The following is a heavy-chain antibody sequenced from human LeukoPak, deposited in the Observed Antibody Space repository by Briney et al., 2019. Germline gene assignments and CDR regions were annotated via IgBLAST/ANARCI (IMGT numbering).Heavy chain of an antibody. Sequence: PSETLSLTCAVYGGSFSSYYWSWIRQPPGKGLEWIGEINHSGSTDYNPSLKSRVTISVDTSKNQFSLKLSSVTAADTAVYYCARGPVVVVSTYTYYYGMDVWGQGTTVTVSS. D-gene: IGHD2-15*01. CDR1: GGSFSSYY. CDR2: INHSGST. V-gene: IGHV4-34*01. CDR3: ARGPVVVVSTYTYYYGMDV. J-gene: IGHJ6*02.